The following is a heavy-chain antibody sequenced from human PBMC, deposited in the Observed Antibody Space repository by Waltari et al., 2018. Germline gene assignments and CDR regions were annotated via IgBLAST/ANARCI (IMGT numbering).Heavy chain of an antibody. CDR3: ASTRPTSVGRSYFDY. Sequence: QVQLQESGPGLVKPSQTLSLTCTVSGGSISIGGYYWSWIRQHPGKGLEWIGYIYYSGSTYYNPSLKSRVTISVDTSKSQFSLKLSSVTAADTAVYYCASTRPTSVGRSYFDYWGQGTLVTVSS. D-gene: IGHD6-6*01. CDR1: GGSISIGGYY. CDR2: IYYSGST. V-gene: IGHV4-31*03. J-gene: IGHJ4*02.